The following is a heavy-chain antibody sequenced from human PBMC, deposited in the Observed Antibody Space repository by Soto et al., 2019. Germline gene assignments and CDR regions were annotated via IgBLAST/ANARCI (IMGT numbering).Heavy chain of an antibody. D-gene: IGHD3-22*01. Sequence: QVQLVQSGAEVKKPGASVKVSCKASGYTFTSYGISWVRQPPGQAPEWMGWISAYNGNTNYAQRLQGRVTMTTDTSTSTAYMELRSLRTDDTAVYYCARITLSGFYYYYGMDVWGQGTTVTVSS. CDR2: ISAYNGNT. CDR3: ARITLSGFYYYYGMDV. V-gene: IGHV1-18*01. CDR1: GYTFTSYG. J-gene: IGHJ6*02.